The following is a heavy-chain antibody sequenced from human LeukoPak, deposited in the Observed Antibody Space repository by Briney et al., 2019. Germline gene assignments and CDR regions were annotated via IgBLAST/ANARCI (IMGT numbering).Heavy chain of an antibody. Sequence: SETLSLTCTVSGGSISSYHWSWIRQPPGEGLEWIGHIYYTGSTNYNPSLKSRVTISLDTSKNQFSLKLASVTAADTAVYYCTRSLGVVIHGGMDVWGQGTTVTVSS. CDR3: TRSLGVVIHGGMDV. CDR1: GGSISSYH. CDR2: IYYTGST. D-gene: IGHD3-3*01. V-gene: IGHV4-59*01. J-gene: IGHJ6*02.